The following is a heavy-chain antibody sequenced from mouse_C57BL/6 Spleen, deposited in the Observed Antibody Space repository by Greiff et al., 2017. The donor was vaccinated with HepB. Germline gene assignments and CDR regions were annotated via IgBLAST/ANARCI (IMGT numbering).Heavy chain of an antibody. D-gene: IGHD1-1*01. CDR1: GYTFTSYW. CDR2: IDPSDSYT. CDR3: ARRSGFTTVVANGYFDY. Sequence: QVQLQQPGAELVKPGASVKLSCKASGYTFTSYWMQWVKQRPGQGLEWIGEIDPSDSYTNYNQKFKGKATLTVDTSSSTAYMQLSSLTSEDSAVYYCARRSGFTTVVANGYFDYWGQGTTLTVSS. V-gene: IGHV1-50*01. J-gene: IGHJ2*01.